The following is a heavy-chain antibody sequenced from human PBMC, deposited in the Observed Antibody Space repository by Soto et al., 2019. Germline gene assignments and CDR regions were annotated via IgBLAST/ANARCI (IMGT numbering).Heavy chain of an antibody. CDR1: GDSITNSNYY. CDR2: IYYIGST. J-gene: IGHJ5*02. D-gene: IGHD3-16*02. CDR3: AGRNSLASVSLNFRELSNYKWIDP. V-gene: IGHV4-39*01. Sequence: QLQLQESGPGLVKPSETLSLTCTVSGDSITNSNYYWGWFRQPPGKGRGWIASIYYIGSTYYNPSLKSRVTISVDTSNNQFSLNLNSVTASDTAVYYCAGRNSLASVSLNFRELSNYKWIDPWGPGTLVTVSS.